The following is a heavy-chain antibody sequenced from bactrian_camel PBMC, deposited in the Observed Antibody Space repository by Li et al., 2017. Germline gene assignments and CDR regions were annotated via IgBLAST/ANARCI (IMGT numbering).Heavy chain of an antibody. CDR2: IHSDGSNT. V-gene: IGHV3S40*01. CDR3: VADPSRRALWNCDSGSCEGHGYNY. J-gene: IGHJ4*01. CDR1: GDIFTRYY. Sequence: VQLVESGGGSVQAGGSLKLACVASGDIFTRYYMAWFRQAPGKEREGVAAIHSDGSNTYYADSVKGRFTISRDNPENAVLLQMKTLKSEDTALYYCVADPSRRALWNCDSGSCEGHGYNYWGQGTQVTVS. D-gene: IGHD3*01.